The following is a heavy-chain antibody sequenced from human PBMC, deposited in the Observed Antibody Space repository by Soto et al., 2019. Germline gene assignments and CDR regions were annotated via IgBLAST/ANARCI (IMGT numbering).Heavy chain of an antibody. J-gene: IGHJ5*02. CDR3: ASLMVRGAKWSQNWFDP. V-gene: IGHV4-59*01. CDR2: IYYSGST. CDR1: GGSISSYY. D-gene: IGHD3-10*01. Sequence: SETLSLTCTVSGGSISSYYWSWIRQPPGKGLEWIGYIYYSGSTNYNPSLKSRVTISVDTSKNQFSLKLSSVIAADTAVYYCASLMVRGAKWSQNWFDPWGQGTLVTVSS.